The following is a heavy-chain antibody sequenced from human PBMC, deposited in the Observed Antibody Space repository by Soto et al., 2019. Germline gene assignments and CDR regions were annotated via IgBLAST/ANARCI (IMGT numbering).Heavy chain of an antibody. CDR1: GFTFSSYG. V-gene: IGHV3-33*01. Sequence: QVQLVESGGGVVQPGRSLRLSCAASGFTFSSYGMHWVRQAPGKGLEWVAVIWYDGSNKYYADSVKGRFTISRDNSKNTLYLQMNSLRAEDTAVYYCARGKQFFDYWGQGTLVTVSS. D-gene: IGHD6-19*01. CDR2: IWYDGSNK. J-gene: IGHJ4*02. CDR3: ARGKQFFDY.